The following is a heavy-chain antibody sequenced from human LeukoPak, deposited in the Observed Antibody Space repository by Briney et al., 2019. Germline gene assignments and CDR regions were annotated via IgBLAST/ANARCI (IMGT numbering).Heavy chain of an antibody. CDR3: ARGATFRGTYYMDV. CDR2: NDYSGST. V-gene: IGHV4-59*11. Sequence: PSETLSLTCIVSGGPISTHYWSWSRQPPGKGLEWIGYNDYSGSTNYNPSLKSRVTISADTSKNQFSLKLNSVTAADTAVYYCARGATFRGTYYMDVWGKGTTVTVSS. CDR1: GGPISTHY. J-gene: IGHJ6*03. D-gene: IGHD3-10*01.